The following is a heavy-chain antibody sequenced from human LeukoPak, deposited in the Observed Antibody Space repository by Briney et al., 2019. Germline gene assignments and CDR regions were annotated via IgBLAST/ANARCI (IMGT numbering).Heavy chain of an antibody. CDR2: ISAYNGNT. CDR3: ARDSDVVTLHDAFDI. CDR1: GYTFTSHG. D-gene: IGHD3-22*01. J-gene: IGHJ3*02. V-gene: IGHV1-18*01. Sequence: GASVKVSCKASGYTFTSHGISWVRQAPGQGLEWMGWISAYNGNTNYAQKLQGRVTMTTDTSTSTAYMELRSLRSDDTAVYYCARDSDVVTLHDAFDIWGQGTMVTVSS.